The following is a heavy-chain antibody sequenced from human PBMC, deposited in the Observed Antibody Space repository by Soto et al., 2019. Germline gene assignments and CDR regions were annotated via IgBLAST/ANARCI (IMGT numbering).Heavy chain of an antibody. D-gene: IGHD6-13*01. CDR3: ARHTSSWYTFLDY. CDR2: IYYSGST. Sequence: SETLSLTCTVSGGSISSYYWSWIRQPPGKGLEWIGYIYYSGSTNYNPSLKSRVTISVDTSKNQFSLKLSSVTAADTAVYYCARHTSSWYTFLDYWGQGTLVTVSS. V-gene: IGHV4-59*08. J-gene: IGHJ4*02. CDR1: GGSISSYY.